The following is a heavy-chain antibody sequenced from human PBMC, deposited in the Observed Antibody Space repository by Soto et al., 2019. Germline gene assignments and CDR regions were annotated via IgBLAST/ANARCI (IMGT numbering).Heavy chain of an antibody. Sequence: QVQLQQWGAALLKPSETLSLTCAVSGGSFHGYYWSWIRQPPGKGLEWIGEINHSGTANCNPTFKSRVSISVDTSKNQLSLQLNSVTAADTAVYYCAKGPQGGYYDSGTFYSAVNWGQGTLVTVSS. J-gene: IGHJ4*02. CDR3: AKGPQGGYYDSGTFYSAVN. CDR1: GGSFHGYY. D-gene: IGHD3-10*01. V-gene: IGHV4-34*01. CDR2: INHSGTA.